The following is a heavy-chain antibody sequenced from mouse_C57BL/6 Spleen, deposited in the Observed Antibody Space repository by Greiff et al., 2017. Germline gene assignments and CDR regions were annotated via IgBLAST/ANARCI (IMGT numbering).Heavy chain of an antibody. V-gene: IGHV14-1*01. D-gene: IGHD1-1*01. CDR2: IDPEDGDT. CDR3: TRSSPYGYAMDY. J-gene: IGHJ4*01. CDR1: GFNIKDYY. Sequence: EVQLQQSGAELVRPGASVKLSCTASGFNIKDYYMHWVKQRPEQGLEWIGRIDPEDGDTEYAPKFQGKATMTADTSSNTAYLQLSSLTSEDTAVYYCTRSSPYGYAMDYWGQGTSVTVSS.